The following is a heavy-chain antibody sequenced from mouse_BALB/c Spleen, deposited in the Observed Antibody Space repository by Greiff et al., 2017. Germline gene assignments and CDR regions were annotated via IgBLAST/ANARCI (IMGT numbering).Heavy chain of an antibody. CDR2: ISDGGSYT. J-gene: IGHJ4*01. D-gene: IGHD2-10*01. V-gene: IGHV5-4*02. CDR3: ARSYQGAMDY. Sequence: EVQVVESGGGLVKPGGSLKLSCAASGFTFSAYYMYWVRQTPEKRLEWVATISDGGSYTYYPDSVKGRFTISRDNAKNNLYLQMSSLKSEDTAMYYCARSYQGAMDYWGQGTSVTVSS. CDR1: GFTFSAYY.